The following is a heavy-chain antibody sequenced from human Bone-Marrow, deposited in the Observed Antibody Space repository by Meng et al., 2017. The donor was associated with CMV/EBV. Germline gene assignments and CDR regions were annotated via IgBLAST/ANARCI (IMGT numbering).Heavy chain of an antibody. Sequence: ASVKVSCKASGYTFTSYYMHWVRQAPGQGLEWMGIINPSGGSTSYAQKFQGRVTMTRDTSTSTVYMELSSLRSEDTAVYYCARVGDPFWSGYYFDYWGQGTRVTVYS. CDR1: GYTFTSYY. J-gene: IGHJ4*02. CDR3: ARVGDPFWSGYYFDY. V-gene: IGHV1-46*01. D-gene: IGHD3-3*01. CDR2: INPSGGST.